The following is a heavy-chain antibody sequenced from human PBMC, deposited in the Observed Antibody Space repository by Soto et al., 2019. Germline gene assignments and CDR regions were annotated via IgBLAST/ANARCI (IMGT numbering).Heavy chain of an antibody. CDR1: GFTFSSYA. CDR3: AKKSSSRPFYYYYMDV. CDR2: ISGSGGST. D-gene: IGHD6-13*01. Sequence: GGSLRLSCAASGFTFSSYAMSWVRQAPWKGLEWVSAISGSGGSTYYADSVKGRFTISRDNSKNTLYLQMNSLRAEDTAVYYCAKKSSSRPFYYYYMDVWGKGTTVTVSS. V-gene: IGHV3-23*01. J-gene: IGHJ6*03.